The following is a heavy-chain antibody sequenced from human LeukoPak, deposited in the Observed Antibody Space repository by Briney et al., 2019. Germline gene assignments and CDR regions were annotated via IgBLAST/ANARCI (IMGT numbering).Heavy chain of an antibody. CDR1: GGSISSGDYY. J-gene: IGHJ5*02. CDR3: ASETPVYYDFWSGYWT. CDR2: IYYSGST. V-gene: IGHV4-30-4*01. D-gene: IGHD3-3*01. Sequence: SQTLSLTCTVSGGSISSGDYYWSWIRQPPGKGLEWIGYIYYSGSTYYNPSLKSRVTISVDTSKNQFSLKLSSVTAADTAVYYCASETPVYYDFWSGYWTWGQGTLVTVSS.